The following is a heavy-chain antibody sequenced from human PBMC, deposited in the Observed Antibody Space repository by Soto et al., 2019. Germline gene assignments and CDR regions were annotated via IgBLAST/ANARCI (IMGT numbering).Heavy chain of an antibody. CDR3: ARDSPRYSSGWYTRRYYGMDV. CDR2: ISYDGSNK. CDR1: GFTFSSYA. D-gene: IGHD6-19*01. Sequence: PGGSLRLSCAASGFTFSSYAMHWVRQAPGKGLEWVAVISYDGSNKYYADSVKGRFTISRDNSKNTLYLQMNSLRAEDTAVYYCARDSPRYSSGWYTRRYYGMDVWGQGTTVTVSS. J-gene: IGHJ6*02. V-gene: IGHV3-30-3*01.